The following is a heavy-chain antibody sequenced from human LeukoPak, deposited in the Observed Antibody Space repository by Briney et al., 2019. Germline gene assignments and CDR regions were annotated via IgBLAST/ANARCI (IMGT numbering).Heavy chain of an antibody. Sequence: GGSLRLSCVGSGFTSIAYALTWARQAPGKGLEWVSGISGGGVTTYYADSVKGRFTISRDKSKNTLFLQMNSLRADDTAVYFCARAPVVVGPGVFFESWGQGTLVTVSA. J-gene: IGHJ4*02. CDR1: GFTSIAYA. CDR2: ISGGGVTT. V-gene: IGHV3-23*01. CDR3: ARAPVVVGPGVFFES. D-gene: IGHD2-21*01.